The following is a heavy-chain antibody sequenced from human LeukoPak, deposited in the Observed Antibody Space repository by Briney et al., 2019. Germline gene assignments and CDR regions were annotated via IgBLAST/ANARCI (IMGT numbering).Heavy chain of an antibody. CDR1: GFTFNSYA. CDR2: ISGGGGST. Sequence: GGSLRLSCVASGFTFNSYAMSWVRQAPGKGLEWVSAISGGGGSTYHADSVKGRFTISRDNSKNTLHLQMNSLRAEDTAVYYCAKDRGYYYDSSGYYYFDYWGQGTLVTVSS. J-gene: IGHJ4*02. D-gene: IGHD3-22*01. V-gene: IGHV3-23*01. CDR3: AKDRGYYYDSSGYYYFDY.